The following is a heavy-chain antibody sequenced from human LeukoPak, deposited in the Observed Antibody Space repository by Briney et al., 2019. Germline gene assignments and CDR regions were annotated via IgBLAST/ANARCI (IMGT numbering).Heavy chain of an antibody. CDR2: IKRDGSEK. CDR1: GFTFSSYW. J-gene: IGHJ4*02. D-gene: IGHD6-13*01. Sequence: TGGSLRLSCAASGFTFSSYWMSWVRQAPGKGLEWVANIKRDGSEKYYVDSVKGRFTISRDNAKNSLYLQMNSLRAEDTAVYFCTRVHSSSRAFDYWGQRTLDTVSS. CDR3: TRVHSSSRAFDY. V-gene: IGHV3-7*01.